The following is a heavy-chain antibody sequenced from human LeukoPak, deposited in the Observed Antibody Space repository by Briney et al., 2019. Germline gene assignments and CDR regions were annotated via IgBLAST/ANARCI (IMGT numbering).Heavy chain of an antibody. Sequence: SVKVSCKASGDTFSSYAISWVRQAPGQGLEWMGGIIPIFGTANYAQKFQGGVTITTEESTSTAYMELSSLRSEDTAVYYCARAGTVTTFDYFDYWGQGTLVTVSS. V-gene: IGHV1-69*05. CDR1: GDTFSSYA. CDR2: IIPIFGTA. J-gene: IGHJ4*02. D-gene: IGHD4-17*01. CDR3: ARAGTVTTFDYFDY.